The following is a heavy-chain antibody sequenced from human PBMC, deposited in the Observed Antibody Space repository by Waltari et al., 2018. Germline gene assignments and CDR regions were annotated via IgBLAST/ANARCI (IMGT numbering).Heavy chain of an antibody. D-gene: IGHD5-18*01. CDR1: RFTFRDYA. Sequence: EVYLLESGGALVQPGQSLRLSCAASRFTFRDYAMTWVRQAPGKGLEWVSTISGSAEASYYADSVKGRFAISRDNSKNTPYLQMNSLRVEDTAKYYCAKPAGYAYGYGAFHMWGQGTTVTVSS. V-gene: IGHV3-23*01. CDR2: ISGSAEAS. J-gene: IGHJ3*02. CDR3: AKPAGYAYGYGAFHM.